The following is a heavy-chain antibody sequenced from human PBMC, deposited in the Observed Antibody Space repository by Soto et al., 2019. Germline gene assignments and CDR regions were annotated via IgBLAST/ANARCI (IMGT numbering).Heavy chain of an antibody. CDR3: AREYWRGGSCYHYNWFDP. Sequence: ASVKVSCKASGYTFTSYAMHWVRQAPGQRLEWMGWINAGNGNTKYSQKFQGRVTITRDTSASTAYMELSSLRSEDTAVYYCAREYWRGGSCYHYNWFDPWGQGTLVTVSS. J-gene: IGHJ5*02. CDR2: INAGNGNT. CDR1: GYTFTSYA. V-gene: IGHV1-3*01. D-gene: IGHD2-15*01.